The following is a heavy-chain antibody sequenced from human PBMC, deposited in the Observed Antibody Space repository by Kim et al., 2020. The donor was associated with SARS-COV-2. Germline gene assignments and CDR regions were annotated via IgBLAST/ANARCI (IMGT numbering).Heavy chain of an antibody. J-gene: IGHJ6*02. Sequence: GGSLRLSCAASGFTFSDSDLHWVRQTSGKGLEWVGRIRSKANSYATAYSASVKGRFTISRDDSKNTAYLQMNSLKTEDTAFYYCTAAGSGGFYGVDGWG. D-gene: IGHD3-10*01. CDR3: TAAGSGGFYGVDG. CDR2: IRSKANSYAT. CDR1: GFTFSDSD. V-gene: IGHV3-73*01.